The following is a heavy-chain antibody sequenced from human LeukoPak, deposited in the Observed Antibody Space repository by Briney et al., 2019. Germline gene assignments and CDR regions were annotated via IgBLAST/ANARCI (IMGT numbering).Heavy chain of an antibody. CDR2: IKFDEIEK. Sequence: GGSLRLSCAASGFTFSSYSMNWVRQAPGKGLEWVANIKFDEIEKYHVDSVKGRITISRDNAKNSLYLQMNSLRAEDTAVYYCARDAGALVTHFDYWGQGTLVTVSS. J-gene: IGHJ4*02. D-gene: IGHD3-10*01. CDR3: ARDAGALVTHFDY. CDR1: GFTFSSYS. V-gene: IGHV3-7*03.